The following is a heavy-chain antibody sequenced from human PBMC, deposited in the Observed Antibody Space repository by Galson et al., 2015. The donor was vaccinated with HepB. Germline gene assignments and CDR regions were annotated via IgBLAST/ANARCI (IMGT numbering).Heavy chain of an antibody. CDR1: GFSFSSYD. CDR3: AKDKGDGYNYYFDY. D-gene: IGHD5-24*01. CDR2: ISDSGDST. J-gene: IGHJ4*02. Sequence: SLRLSCAASGFSFSSYDMSWVRQAPGKGLEWVSAISDSGDSTYYADSVKGRFTISRDNSKNTLYLQMNSLRAEDTAVYYCAKDKGDGYNYYFDYWGQGTLVTVSS. V-gene: IGHV3-23*01.